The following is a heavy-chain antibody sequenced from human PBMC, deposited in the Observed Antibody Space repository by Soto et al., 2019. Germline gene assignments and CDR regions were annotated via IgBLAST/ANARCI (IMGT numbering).Heavy chain of an antibody. V-gene: IGHV3-74*01. J-gene: IGHJ5*02. CDR1: GFTFSTYW. Sequence: EVQLVESGGGLVQPGESLRLSCAASGFTFSTYWMHWVRQAPGKGLVWVSRINTDGNSTTYADSVKGRFTISRDNAKNTLFLQMNSLRAADTAVYYCAREVRGERWFDPWGQGTLVTVSS. CDR3: AREVRGERWFDP. D-gene: IGHD3-10*01. CDR2: INTDGNST.